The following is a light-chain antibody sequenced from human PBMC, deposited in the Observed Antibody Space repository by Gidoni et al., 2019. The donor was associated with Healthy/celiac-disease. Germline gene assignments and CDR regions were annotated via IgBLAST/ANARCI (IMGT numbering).Light chain of an antibody. CDR2: EVS. CDR3: SSYAGSNNPYV. Sequence: SALTQPPSASGSPGPSVTIPCTGTSSDVGGYNYVSWDQQHPGNAPKLMIYEVSKRPSGVPDRFSGSKSGNTASLTVSGLQAEDEADYYCSSYAGSNNPYVFGTGTKVTVL. CDR1: SSDVGGYNY. V-gene: IGLV2-8*01. J-gene: IGLJ1*01.